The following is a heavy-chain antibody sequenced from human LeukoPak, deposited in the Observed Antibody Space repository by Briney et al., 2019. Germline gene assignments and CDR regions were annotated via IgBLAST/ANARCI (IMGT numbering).Heavy chain of an antibody. V-gene: IGHV3-23*01. CDR3: AKGDVDTAMGPFYYYYMDV. J-gene: IGHJ6*03. CDR1: GFTFSSYA. Sequence: GGSLRLSCAASGFTFSSYAMSWVRQAPGKGLEWVSAISGSGGSTYYADFVKGRFTISRDNSKNTLYLQMNSLRAEDTAVYYCAKGDVDTAMGPFYYYYMDVWGKGTTVTVSS. CDR2: ISGSGGST. D-gene: IGHD5-18*01.